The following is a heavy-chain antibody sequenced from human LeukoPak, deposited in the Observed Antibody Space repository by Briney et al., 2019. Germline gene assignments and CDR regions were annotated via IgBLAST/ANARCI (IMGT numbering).Heavy chain of an antibody. Sequence: ASVKVSCKASGYTFTSYDINWVRQATGQGLEWMGWMNPNSGNTGYAQKFQGRVTITRNTSISTAYMELSSLRSEDTAVYYCARGQGRPARYDFWSRDYYYMDVWGKGTTVTVSS. J-gene: IGHJ6*03. CDR3: ARGQGRPARYDFWSRDYYYMDV. CDR2: MNPNSGNT. D-gene: IGHD3-3*01. CDR1: GYTFTSYD. V-gene: IGHV1-8*03.